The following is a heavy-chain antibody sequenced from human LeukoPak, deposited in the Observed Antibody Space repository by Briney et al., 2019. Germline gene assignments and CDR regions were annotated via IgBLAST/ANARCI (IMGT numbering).Heavy chain of an antibody. Sequence: PGGSLRLSCAASGFXFTNYALHWVRQAPGKGLEWVAVISYDGTNKYYADSVKGRFTISRDNSKNTLSLQMNSLRAEDTALYYCARGFVLGAAKNYFDYWGQGALVTVSS. J-gene: IGHJ4*02. CDR1: GFXFTNYA. CDR3: ARGFVLGAAKNYFDY. CDR2: ISYDGTNK. D-gene: IGHD2-21*02. V-gene: IGHV3-30-3*01.